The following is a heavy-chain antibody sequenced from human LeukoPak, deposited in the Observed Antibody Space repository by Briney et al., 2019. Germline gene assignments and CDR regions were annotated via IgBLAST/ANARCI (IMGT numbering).Heavy chain of an antibody. J-gene: IGHJ4*02. V-gene: IGHV3-23*01. CDR3: AKDLPADGDIIGFDY. D-gene: IGHD4-17*01. Sequence: GGSLRLSCAASAFTFSSYAMSRVCQAPGKGQEWVSAISGSGGSTYYADSVKGRFSISRDNSKNTLYLQMNSLRAEDTAVYYCAKDLPADGDIIGFDYWGQGTLVTVSS. CDR2: ISGSGGST. CDR1: AFTFSSYA.